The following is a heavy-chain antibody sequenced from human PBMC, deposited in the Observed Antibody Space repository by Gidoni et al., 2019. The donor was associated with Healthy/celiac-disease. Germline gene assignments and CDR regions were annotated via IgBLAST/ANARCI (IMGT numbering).Heavy chain of an antibody. V-gene: IGHV4-59*01. J-gene: IGHJ6*02. D-gene: IGHD6-19*01. Sequence: QLQLPESGPVLVKPSATLSLTCTVSAAPFSSYYWSWIRQPPGKGLEWLGYIYYRGSSNYNTSLKSRVTISVDTYKNQFSLKLSAVTAADTAVYYCARETSGWKTPLGMDVWGQGTTVTVSS. CDR3: ARETSGWKTPLGMDV. CDR2: IYYRGSS. CDR1: AAPFSSYY.